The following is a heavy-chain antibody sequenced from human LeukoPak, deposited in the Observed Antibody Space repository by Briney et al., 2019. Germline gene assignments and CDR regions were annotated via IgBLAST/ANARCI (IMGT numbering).Heavy chain of an antibody. V-gene: IGHV4-39*01. CDR2: IYYSGST. CDR1: GGSISRSSYY. D-gene: IGHD2-2*02. Sequence: SETLSLTCTVSGGSISRSSYYWGWIRQPPGKGLEWIGSIYYSGSTYYNPSLKSRVTISVDTSKNQFSLKLSSVTAADTAVYYCARGYCSSTSCYRDFDYWGQGTLVTVSS. CDR3: ARGYCSSTSCYRDFDY. J-gene: IGHJ4*02.